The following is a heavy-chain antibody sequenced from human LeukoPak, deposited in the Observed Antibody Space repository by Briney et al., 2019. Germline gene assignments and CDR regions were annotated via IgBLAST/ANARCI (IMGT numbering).Heavy chain of an antibody. CDR2: INPNSGGT. CDR3: ARDEEDTAMPSHY. V-gene: IGHV1-2*02. CDR1: GYTFTGSY. D-gene: IGHD5-18*01. Sequence: EASVKVSCKASGYTFTGSYMHWVRQAPGQGLEWMGWINPNSGGTNYAQKFQGRVTMTRDTSISTAYMELSRLRSDDTAVYYCARDEEDTAMPSHYWGQGTLVTVSS. J-gene: IGHJ4*02.